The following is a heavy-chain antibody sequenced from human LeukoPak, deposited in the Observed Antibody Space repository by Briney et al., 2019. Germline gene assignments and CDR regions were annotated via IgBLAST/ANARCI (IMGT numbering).Heavy chain of an antibody. J-gene: IGHJ4*02. CDR3: ARDPYCTNGVCPAGSGAFDY. V-gene: IGHV4-30-2*01. CDR1: GGSISSGGYY. Sequence: SQTLSLTCTVSGGSISSGGYYWSWIRQPPGKGLEWIGYIYHSGSTYYNPSLKSRVTISVDRSKNQFSLKLSSVTAADTAVYYCARDPYCTNGVCPAGSGAFDYWGQGTLVTVSS. CDR2: IYHSGST. D-gene: IGHD2-8*01.